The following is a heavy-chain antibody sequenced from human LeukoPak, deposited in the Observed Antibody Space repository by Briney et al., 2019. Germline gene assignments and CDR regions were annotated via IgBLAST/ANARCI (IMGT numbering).Heavy chain of an antibody. CDR3: ARVDYYDSSGPNFDY. J-gene: IGHJ4*02. D-gene: IGHD3-22*01. CDR1: GGTFSSYA. V-gene: IGHV1-69*13. CDR2: IIPIFGTA. Sequence: GASVKVSFKASGGTFSSYAISWVRQAPGQGLEWMGGIIPIFGTANYAQKFQGRVTITADESTSTAYMELSSLRSEDTAVYYCARVDYYDSSGPNFDYWGQGTLVTVSS.